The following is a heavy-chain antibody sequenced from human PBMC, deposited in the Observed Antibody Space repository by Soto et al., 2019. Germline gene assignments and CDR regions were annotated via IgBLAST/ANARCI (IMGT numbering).Heavy chain of an antibody. V-gene: IGHV3-30*18. CDR3: AKGGSHNVDY. J-gene: IGHJ4*02. D-gene: IGHD1-26*01. Sequence: QVQLVESGGGVVQPGRSLRLSCAASGFTFSHYTMHWVRQAPGKGLEWVALMSYDGSNEYYADSVEGRFTISRDNSKNTLYLQMNSLRAEDTAVYYCAKGGSHNVDYWGQGTLVTVSS. CDR2: MSYDGSNE. CDR1: GFTFSHYT.